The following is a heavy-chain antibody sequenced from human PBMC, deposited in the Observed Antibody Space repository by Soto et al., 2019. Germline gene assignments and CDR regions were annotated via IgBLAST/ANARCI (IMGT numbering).Heavy chain of an antibody. Sequence: SETLSLTCTVSGGSISSYYWSWIRQPPGKGLEWIGYIYYSGSTNYNPSLKSRVTISVDTSKSQFSLRLSSVTAADTAMYYCARHLGYDSSGYYRNWFDPWGQGTLVTVSS. CDR3: ARHLGYDSSGYYRNWFDP. D-gene: IGHD3-22*01. CDR1: GGSISSYY. CDR2: IYYSGST. J-gene: IGHJ5*02. V-gene: IGHV4-59*08.